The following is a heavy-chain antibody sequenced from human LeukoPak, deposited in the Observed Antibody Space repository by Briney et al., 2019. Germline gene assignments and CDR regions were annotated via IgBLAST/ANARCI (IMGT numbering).Heavy chain of an antibody. CDR3: AKDRAIFGVVIPYFDY. V-gene: IGHV3-23*01. Sequence: GGSLRLSCAASGFTFSSYAMSWVRQAPGKGLEWVSAISGSGGSTYYADSVKGRFTISRDNSKNTLYLQMNSLRAEDTAVYYCAKDRAIFGVVIPYFDYWGQGTLVTVSS. CDR2: ISGSGGST. D-gene: IGHD3-3*01. CDR1: GFTFSSYA. J-gene: IGHJ4*02.